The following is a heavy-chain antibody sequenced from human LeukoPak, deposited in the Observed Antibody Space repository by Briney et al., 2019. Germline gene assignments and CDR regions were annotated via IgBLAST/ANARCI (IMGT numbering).Heavy chain of an antibody. J-gene: IGHJ5*02. CDR3: GRRGLLVPAS. CDR2: IYYDGST. CDR1: GFTFSSYA. V-gene: IGHV4-39*01. Sequence: GSLRLSCAASGFTFSSYAMSWVRQPPGKGLEWVGSIYYDGSTYYNSALKSRATIFADTSKSQFSLKLNSVIAADTAVYYCGRRGLLVPASWGQGTLVTVSS. D-gene: IGHD2-2*01.